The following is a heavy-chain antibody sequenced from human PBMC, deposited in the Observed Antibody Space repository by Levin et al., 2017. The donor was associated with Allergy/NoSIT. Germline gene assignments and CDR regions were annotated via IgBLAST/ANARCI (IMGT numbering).Heavy chain of an antibody. D-gene: IGHD2-15*01. J-gene: IGHJ3*02. CDR2: ISSSSSYI. CDR1: GFTFSSYS. Sequence: GGSLRLSCAASGFTFSSYSMNWVRQAPGKGLEWVSSISSSSSYIYYADSVKGRFTISRDNAKNSLYLQMNSLRAEDTAVYYCATCSGGSCSHDAFDIWGQGTMVTVSS. CDR3: ATCSGGSCSHDAFDI. V-gene: IGHV3-21*01.